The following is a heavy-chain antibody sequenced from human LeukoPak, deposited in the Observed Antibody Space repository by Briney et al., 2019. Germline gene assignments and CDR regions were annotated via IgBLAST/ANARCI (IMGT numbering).Heavy chain of an antibody. J-gene: IGHJ6*03. CDR1: GYTFTGYY. D-gene: IGHD2-2*01. Sequence: ASVKVSCKASGYTFTGYYMHWVRQAPGQGLEWMGWINPNSGGTNYAQKFQGRVTMTRDTSISTACMELSRLRSDDTAVYYCARDRSMDCSSTSCYYYYYYMDVWGKGTTVTVSS. CDR3: ARDRSMDCSSTSCYYYYYYMDV. CDR2: INPNSGGT. V-gene: IGHV1-2*02.